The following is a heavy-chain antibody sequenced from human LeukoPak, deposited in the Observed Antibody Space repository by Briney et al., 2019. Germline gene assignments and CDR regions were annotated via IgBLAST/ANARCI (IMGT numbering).Heavy chain of an antibody. D-gene: IGHD3-10*01. J-gene: IGHJ6*03. Sequence: SETLSLTCTVSGGSISSYYWSWIRQPPGKGLEWIGYIYYSGSTNYNPSLKSRVTISVDTSKNQFSLKLSSVTAADTAVYYCARERSSYYGSGSYYTHYYYMDVWGKGTTVTVSS. V-gene: IGHV4-59*12. CDR2: IYYSGST. CDR3: ARERSSYYGSGSYYTHYYYMDV. CDR1: GGSISSYY.